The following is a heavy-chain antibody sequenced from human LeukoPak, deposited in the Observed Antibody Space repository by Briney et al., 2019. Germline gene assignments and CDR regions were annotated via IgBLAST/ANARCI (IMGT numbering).Heavy chain of an antibody. Sequence: SETLSLTCTLSGGSISSFHWSWIRQPPGKGLEWIGHVDDSGSPNRNPSLKSRVTISVDTSESQISLKLKSVTAADTAVYYCARDIAKASGSYAFDIWGQGTMVTVS. CDR2: VDDSGSP. CDR3: ARDIAKASGSYAFDI. CDR1: GGSISSFH. V-gene: IGHV4-59*01. J-gene: IGHJ3*02. D-gene: IGHD3-10*01.